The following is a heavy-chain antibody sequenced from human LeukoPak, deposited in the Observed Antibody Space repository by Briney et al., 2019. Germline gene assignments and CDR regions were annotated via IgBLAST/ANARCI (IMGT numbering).Heavy chain of an antibody. Sequence: GGSLRLSCAASGFSFSGYAMNWARQAPGKGLEWVSGISGRGGSTYYADSVKGRFTISRDNSKSTLYLQMNSLRAEDTAIYYCAKDQVATINPRYFDFWGQGTLVTVSS. CDR1: GFSFSGYA. D-gene: IGHD5-24*01. CDR2: ISGRGGST. V-gene: IGHV3-23*01. J-gene: IGHJ4*02. CDR3: AKDQVATINPRYFDF.